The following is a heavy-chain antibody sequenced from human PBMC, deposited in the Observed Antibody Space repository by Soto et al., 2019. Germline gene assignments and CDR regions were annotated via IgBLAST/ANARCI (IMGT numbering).Heavy chain of an antibody. CDR2: ISAYNGNT. J-gene: IGHJ6*02. CDR3: ARVIGYYYHMDV. D-gene: IGHD3-22*01. Sequence: QVQQVQSGGEVKKPGASVKVSCKASGYTFTTYDLSWVRQAPGQGLEWMGWISAYNGNTNYAQNLQGRVTMTTDTSTSTAYMELRSLRSDDTAVYYCARVIGYYYHMDVWGQGTTVTVSS. CDR1: GYTFTTYD. V-gene: IGHV1-18*01.